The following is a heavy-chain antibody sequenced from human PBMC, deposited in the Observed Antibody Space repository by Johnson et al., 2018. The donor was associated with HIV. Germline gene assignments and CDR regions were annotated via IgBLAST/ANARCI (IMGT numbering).Heavy chain of an antibody. CDR1: GFIFDDYD. J-gene: IGHJ3*02. D-gene: IGHD1-26*01. CDR2: INWNGVST. CDR3: ARRESGSLSVDI. Sequence: VQLVESGGGVLRRGGSLRLSCEGFGFIFDDYDLSWVRQAPGKGLEWVSGINWNGVSTAYADSVKGRCTISRDNGKNSLYLQMNSLRGEDTALYYCARRESGSLSVDIWGQGTMVTVSS. V-gene: IGHV3-20*04.